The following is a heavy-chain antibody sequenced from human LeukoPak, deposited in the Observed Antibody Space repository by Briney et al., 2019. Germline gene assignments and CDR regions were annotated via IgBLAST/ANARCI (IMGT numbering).Heavy chain of an antibody. J-gene: IGHJ5*02. Sequence: SETLSLTCTVSGVSMSSSPYYWGWIRQPPGKGLEWIGTIYDSGNTNYNPSLRSRLTISVDTSRNQFSLKLSSVTAADTAVYYCARHDCDSSRCSVNWFDPWGQGTLVTVSS. D-gene: IGHD2/OR15-2a*01. CDR3: ARHDCDSSRCSVNWFDP. CDR2: IYDSGNT. V-gene: IGHV4-39*01. CDR1: GVSMSSSPYY.